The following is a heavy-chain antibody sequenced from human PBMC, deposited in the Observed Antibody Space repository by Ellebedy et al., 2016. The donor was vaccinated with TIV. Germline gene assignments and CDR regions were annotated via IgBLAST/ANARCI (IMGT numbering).Heavy chain of an antibody. D-gene: IGHD3-9*01. Sequence: MPSETLSLTCTVPGGSISTYYWSWIRQPPGQGLEWIGYINYSGYTEYNPSLKSRVTISLDTSKDQFSLRLSSVTAADTAVYYCARGPLRYFDWVYYYHGMDVWGQGTTVTVSS. J-gene: IGHJ6*02. V-gene: IGHV4-59*08. CDR1: GGSISTYY. CDR3: ARGPLRYFDWVYYYHGMDV. CDR2: INYSGYT.